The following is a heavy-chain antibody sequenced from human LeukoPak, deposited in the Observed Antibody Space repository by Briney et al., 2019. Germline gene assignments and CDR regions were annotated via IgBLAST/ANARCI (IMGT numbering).Heavy chain of an antibody. V-gene: IGHV4-59*01. CDR3: ARPLAGGATWYFDT. D-gene: IGHD3-16*01. Sequence: PAETLSLTCTVSGVSISSYDLNWIRQPPGKGLEWVGYIYYAGRTKYNPSLKSRVTISLDASKGQFSLNLTSVTAADTAVYYCARPLAGGATWYFDTGGRGSLVTVSS. CDR2: IYYAGRT. J-gene: IGHJ2*01. CDR1: GVSISSYD.